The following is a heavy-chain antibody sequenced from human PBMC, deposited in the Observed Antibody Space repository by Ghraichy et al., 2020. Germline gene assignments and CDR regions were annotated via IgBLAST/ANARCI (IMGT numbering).Heavy chain of an antibody. CDR3: ARHPRYSSSWYDY. CDR2: IYYSGST. CDR1: GGSISSYY. J-gene: IGHJ4*02. D-gene: IGHD6-13*01. V-gene: IGHV4-59*01. Sequence: SETLSLTCTVSGGSISSYYWSWIRQPPGKGLEWIGYIYYSGSTNYNPSLKSRVTISVDMSKNQFSLKLSSVTAADTAVYYCARHPRYSSSWYDYWGQGTLVTVSS.